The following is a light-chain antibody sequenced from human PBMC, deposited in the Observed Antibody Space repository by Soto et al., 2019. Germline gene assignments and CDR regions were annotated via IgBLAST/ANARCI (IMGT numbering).Light chain of an antibody. CDR1: QDVSSSY. CDR3: QQYDTSPRT. CDR2: GTS. J-gene: IGKJ2*01. V-gene: IGKV3-20*01. Sequence: ETVMTQSPGTLSVSLGERATLSCRASQDVSSSYLAWYKQKLGQAPRLLIYGTSNRATCIPDRFSGSVSGTDFTLTISRLEAEDFAVYYCQQYDTSPRTVGQGTKVDIK.